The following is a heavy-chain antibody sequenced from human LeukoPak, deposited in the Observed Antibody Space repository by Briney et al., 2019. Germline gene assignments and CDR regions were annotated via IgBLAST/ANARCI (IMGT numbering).Heavy chain of an antibody. D-gene: IGHD4-23*01. Sequence: GGSLRLSCAASAFTFSNYWMSWVRQAPGKGLGWVANIKEDGSEINYVNSVKGRFTNSRDNAKNSLYLQMNSLRVDDTAVYYCARDRGYSTFDYWGQGTLVTVSS. J-gene: IGHJ4*02. V-gene: IGHV3-7*01. CDR2: IKEDGSEI. CDR3: ARDRGYSTFDY. CDR1: AFTFSNYW.